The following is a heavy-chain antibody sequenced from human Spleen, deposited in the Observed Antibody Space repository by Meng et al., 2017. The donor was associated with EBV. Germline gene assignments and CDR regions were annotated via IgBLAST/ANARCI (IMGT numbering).Heavy chain of an antibody. D-gene: IGHD6-13*01. CDR3: SRSLGTAGPDY. J-gene: IGHJ4*02. Sequence: LKECGPGLVKPSQTRSLTCTFEGGSFNYSNYTWRRDPQATGQGLDGVVNIRANANSNPSLTSRLRVSVDTSTTKFYLNLSSVTAADAAVYYCSRSLGTAGPDYWGQGTLVTVSS. V-gene: IGHV4-34*10. CDR1: GGSFNYSN. CDR2: VNIRANA.